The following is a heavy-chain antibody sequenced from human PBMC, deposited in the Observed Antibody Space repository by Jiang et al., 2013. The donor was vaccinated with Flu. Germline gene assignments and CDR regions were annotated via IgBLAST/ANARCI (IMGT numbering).Heavy chain of an antibody. J-gene: IGHJ4*02. D-gene: IGHD3-10*01. Sequence: VSAGSISGYYWSWIRQPPGKGLEWIGYRYYTDSSNYHYNPSLKSRVAISVDTSKNQFSLKLSSVTAADTAVYYCAAKYYYGSGSSLTLDYWGQGTLVTVSS. CDR2: RYYTDSS. CDR1: AGSISGYY. V-gene: IGHV4-59*08. CDR3: AAKYYYGSGSSLTLDY.